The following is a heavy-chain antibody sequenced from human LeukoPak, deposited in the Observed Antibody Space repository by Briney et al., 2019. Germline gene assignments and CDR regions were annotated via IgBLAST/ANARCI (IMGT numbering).Heavy chain of an antibody. D-gene: IGHD2-2*01. J-gene: IGHJ4*02. Sequence: PGGSLRLSCAPSGFTFSNYAMGWVRQAPGKGLEWVSTIKRSDGGTYYADSVRGRFTISRDISKNTLFLQMNSLRAEDTAVYYCARDLGRYCSTTSCYGLDYWGQGTLVTVSS. V-gene: IGHV3-23*01. CDR2: IKRSDGGT. CDR1: GFTFSNYA. CDR3: ARDLGRYCSTTSCYGLDY.